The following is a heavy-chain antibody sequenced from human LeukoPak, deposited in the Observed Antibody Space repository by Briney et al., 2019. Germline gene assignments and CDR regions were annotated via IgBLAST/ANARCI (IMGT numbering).Heavy chain of an antibody. Sequence: PGGSLRLSCAASGFTFSSYSMNWVRQAPGKGLEWVSSISSSSSYIYYADSVKGRFTISRDNAKNSLYLQMNSLRAEDTAVYYCARDGTYSSSADAFDIWGQGTMVTVSS. V-gene: IGHV3-21*01. D-gene: IGHD6-13*01. CDR3: ARDGTYSSSADAFDI. CDR2: ISSSSSYI. CDR1: GFTFSSYS. J-gene: IGHJ3*02.